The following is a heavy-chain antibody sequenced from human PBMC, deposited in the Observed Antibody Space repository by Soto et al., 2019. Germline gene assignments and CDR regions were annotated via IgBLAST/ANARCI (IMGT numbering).Heavy chain of an antibody. V-gene: IGHV1-8*01. CDR3: ATMFDYGDYDYFDY. J-gene: IGHJ4*02. Sequence: GAPGKGSCKGSGCTFTRYDINWGGQGTGQGLEWMGWMNPNSGNTGYAQKFQGRVTMTRNTSISTAYMELSSLRSEDTAVYYCATMFDYGDYDYFDYWGQGTLVTVSS. CDR1: GCTFTRYD. D-gene: IGHD4-17*01. CDR2: MNPNSGNT.